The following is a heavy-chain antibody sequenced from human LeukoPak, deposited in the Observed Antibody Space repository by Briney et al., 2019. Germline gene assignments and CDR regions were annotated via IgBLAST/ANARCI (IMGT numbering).Heavy chain of an antibody. Sequence: SGGSLRLSCAASGFTFSSYWMSWVRQAPGKGLEWVANIKQDGSEKYYVDSVKGRFTISRDNAKNSLYLQMNSLRAEDTAVYYCARDLGAWSGYPDNYYYYGMDVWGQGTTVTVSS. D-gene: IGHD3-3*01. CDR1: GFTFSSYW. V-gene: IGHV3-7*01. CDR2: IKQDGSEK. J-gene: IGHJ6*02. CDR3: ARDLGAWSGYPDNYYYYGMDV.